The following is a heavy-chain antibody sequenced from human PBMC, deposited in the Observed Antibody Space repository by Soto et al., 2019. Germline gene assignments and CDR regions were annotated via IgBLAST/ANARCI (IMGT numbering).Heavy chain of an antibody. D-gene: IGHD3-10*01. V-gene: IGHV3-33*01. CDR2: IWNDGRKE. CDR3: ARDMAGGFGELLSLFDY. J-gene: IGHJ4*02. Sequence: GGSLRLSCAASGFTFSTYGMHWVRQTPGKGLEWVALIWNDGRKEDYAESVKGRFTISRDNSRNTVYLQMNSLRAEDTAVYYCARDMAGGFGELLSLFDYWGQGTLVTVSS. CDR1: GFTFSTYG.